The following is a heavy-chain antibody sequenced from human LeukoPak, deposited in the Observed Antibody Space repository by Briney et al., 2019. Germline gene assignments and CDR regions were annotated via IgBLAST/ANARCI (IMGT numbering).Heavy chain of an antibody. J-gene: IGHJ4*02. D-gene: IGHD3-10*01. Sequence: SQTLSLTCSVSGDSISSGDYYWGWIRQPPGMGLVWIGHIYNSGSTHCNPSLKSRVTISVATSKNQFSLKLSSVTAADTAVYYCARVQYYYGSGTYFYYFDSWGQGTLGTVSS. CDR1: GDSISSGDYY. CDR3: ARVQYYYGSGTYFYYFDS. CDR2: IYNSGST. V-gene: IGHV4-30-4*01.